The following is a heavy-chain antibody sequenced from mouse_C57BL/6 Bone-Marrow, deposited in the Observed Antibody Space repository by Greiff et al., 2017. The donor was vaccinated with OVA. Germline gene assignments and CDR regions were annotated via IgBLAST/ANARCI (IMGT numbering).Heavy chain of an antibody. J-gene: IGHJ4*01. CDR2: ISSGGDYI. V-gene: IGHV5-9-1*02. CDR3: TRDAMDY. Sequence: EVKLMESGEGLVKPGGSLKLSCAASGFTFSSYAMSWVRQTPEKRLEWVAYISSGGDYIYYADTVKGRFTISRDNARNTLYLQMSSLKSEDTTMYYCTRDAMDYWGQGTSVTVSS. CDR1: GFTFSSYA.